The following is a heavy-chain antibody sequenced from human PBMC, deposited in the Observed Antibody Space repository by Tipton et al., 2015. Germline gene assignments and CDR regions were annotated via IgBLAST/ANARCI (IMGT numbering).Heavy chain of an antibody. Sequence: SLRLSCTGSGFTFSRSAMNWVRQAPGKGLVWVSTITGNSGTTYYAGSVKGRFTVSRDNSKNAVYLQMNSLRVDDTAVYYCAKGWGNWNADYWGQGSLVTVSS. D-gene: IGHD1-1*01. CDR1: GFTFSRSA. CDR2: ITGNSGTT. V-gene: IGHV3-23*01. CDR3: AKGWGNWNADY. J-gene: IGHJ4*02.